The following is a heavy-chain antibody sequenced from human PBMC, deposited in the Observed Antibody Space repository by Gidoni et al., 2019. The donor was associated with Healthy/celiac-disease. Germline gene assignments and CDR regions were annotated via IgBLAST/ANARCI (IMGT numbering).Heavy chain of an antibody. V-gene: IGHV3-21*01. CDR3: ARDTVPAATRLSGNYYYYGMDV. Sequence: EVQLVESGGGLVKPGGSLRLSCAASGFTFSSYSMNWVRQAPGKGLEWVSSISSSSSYIYYADSVKGRFTISRDNAKNSLYLQMNSLRAEDTAVYYCARDTVPAATRLSGNYYYYGMDVWGQGTTVTVSS. CDR1: GFTFSSYS. D-gene: IGHD2-2*01. J-gene: IGHJ6*02. CDR2: ISSSSSYI.